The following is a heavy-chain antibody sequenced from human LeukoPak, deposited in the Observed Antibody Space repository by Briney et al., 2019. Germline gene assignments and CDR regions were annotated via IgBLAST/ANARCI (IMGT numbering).Heavy chain of an antibody. CDR1: GFTFSSYA. CDR2: ISGGGGST. Sequence: GGSLRLSCAASGFTFSSYAMSWVRQAPGKGLEWVSTISGGGGSTYYADSVKGRFTISRDNSKSTLSLQMNSLRAEDTAVYYCAKGVTAAGTFDYWGQGTLVTVSS. V-gene: IGHV3-23*01. J-gene: IGHJ4*02. D-gene: IGHD6-13*01. CDR3: AKGVTAAGTFDY.